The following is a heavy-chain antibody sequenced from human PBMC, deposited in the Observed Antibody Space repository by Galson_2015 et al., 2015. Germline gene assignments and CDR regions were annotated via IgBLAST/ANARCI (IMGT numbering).Heavy chain of an antibody. Sequence: SLRLSCAASGFTFGDYAMSWVRQAPGKGLEWVGFIRSKAYGGTTEYAASVKGRFTISRDDSKSIAYLQMNSLKTEDTAVYYCTVEFWFGELHYYYYMDVWGKGTTVTVSS. CDR1: GFTFGDYA. CDR2: IRSKAYGGTT. D-gene: IGHD3-10*01. J-gene: IGHJ6*03. V-gene: IGHV3-49*04. CDR3: TVEFWFGELHYYYYMDV.